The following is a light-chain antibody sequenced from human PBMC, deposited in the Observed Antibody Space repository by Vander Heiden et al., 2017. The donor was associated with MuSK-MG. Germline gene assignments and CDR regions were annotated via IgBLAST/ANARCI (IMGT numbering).Light chain of an antibody. CDR2: AAS. CDR3: LQHDNYPRT. V-gene: IGKV1-6*01. Sequence: AIQMTQSPSSLSASVGDRVTITCRASQSIRNDLSWYQQKPGKAPKLLIYAASSLQSGVPSRFSGSGSGTDFTLTISSLQPEDFATYFCLQHDNYPRTFGQGTKVEIK. CDR1: QSIRND. J-gene: IGKJ1*01.